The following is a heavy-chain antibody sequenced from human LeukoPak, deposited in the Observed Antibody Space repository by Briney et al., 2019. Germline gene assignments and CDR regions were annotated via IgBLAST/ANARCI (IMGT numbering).Heavy chain of an antibody. V-gene: IGHV1-18*01. CDR2: LSAYNGNT. J-gene: IGHJ6*02. D-gene: IGHD6-13*01. Sequence: ASVKVSCKASGYTFTSYGISWVRQAPGQGLEWMGWLSAYNGNTNYAQKLQGRVTMTTDTSTSTAYMELRSLRSDDTAVYYCARAWAAAGQMDVWGQGTTVTVSS. CDR1: GYTFTSYG. CDR3: ARAWAAAGQMDV.